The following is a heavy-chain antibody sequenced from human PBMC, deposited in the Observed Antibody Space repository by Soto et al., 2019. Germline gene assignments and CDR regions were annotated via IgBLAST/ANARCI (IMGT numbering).Heavy chain of an antibody. J-gene: IGHJ4*02. CDR2: ISYDGSDK. Sequence: VQLLESGGGLVQPGGSLRLSCAASGFPFSPYTMHWVRQAPGRGLEWVAVISYDGSDKYYADSVKGRITISRDNSKNTLYLQMNSLRAEDTAVYYCARGGGFCGGDCYKGGIDYWGQGTLVTVSS. D-gene: IGHD2-21*02. V-gene: IGHV3-30-3*01. CDR1: GFPFSPYT. CDR3: ARGGGFCGGDCYKGGIDY.